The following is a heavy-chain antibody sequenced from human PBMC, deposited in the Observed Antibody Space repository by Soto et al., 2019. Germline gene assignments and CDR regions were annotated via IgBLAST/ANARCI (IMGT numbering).Heavy chain of an antibody. J-gene: IGHJ6*04. V-gene: IGHV3-74*01. Sequence: EVQLVESGGGLVQPGGSLRLSCAASGFTVSGRSMHWVRQAPGKGLVYVSGIDSSGTDSSYADSVKGRFTSSRDNAKNMLFRQMNSLRVEDTAVYYCARGWFGPDVWGKGTTVTVSS. CDR1: GFTVSGRS. CDR3: ARGWFGPDV. D-gene: IGHD3-10*01. CDR2: IDSSGTDS.